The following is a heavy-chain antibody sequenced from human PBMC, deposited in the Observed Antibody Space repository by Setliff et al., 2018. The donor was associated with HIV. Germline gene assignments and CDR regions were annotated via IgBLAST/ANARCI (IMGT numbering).Heavy chain of an antibody. D-gene: IGHD3-22*01. CDR1: GFTFSRYA. V-gene: IGHV3-23*01. Sequence: LRLSCAASGFTFSRYAMTWVRQAPGKGLEWLAVISGSSESTHYADFVKGRFTISRDNAKKLVYLQMNSLRAEDTAIYYCARDRASSGYYARFDHWGQGTLVTVSS. J-gene: IGHJ4*02. CDR2: ISGSSEST. CDR3: ARDRASSGYYARFDH.